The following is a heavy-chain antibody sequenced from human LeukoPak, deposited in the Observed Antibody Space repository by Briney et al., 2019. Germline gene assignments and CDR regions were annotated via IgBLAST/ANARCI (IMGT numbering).Heavy chain of an antibody. V-gene: IGHV3-23*01. J-gene: IGHJ4*02. CDR1: GFTFSTNV. CDR2: LSGTGYST. Sequence: PGGSLRLSCAASGFTFSTNVMSWVRQAPGKGLEWVSGLSGTGYSTYHADSVKGRFTISRDNAKNSLYLQMNSLRAEDTAVYYCASWNYGYPFDYWGQGTLVTVSS. D-gene: IGHD1-7*01. CDR3: ASWNYGYPFDY.